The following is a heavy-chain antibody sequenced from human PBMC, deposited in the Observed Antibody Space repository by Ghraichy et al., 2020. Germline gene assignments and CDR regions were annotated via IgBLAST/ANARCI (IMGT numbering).Heavy chain of an antibody. V-gene: IGHV3-30*18. CDR3: AKGSTYCGGNCYSVWYFDL. D-gene: IGHD2-21*02. J-gene: IGHJ2*01. CDR2: ISYDGGEK. Sequence: GGSLRLSCAASGFTFSSYGMHWVRQAPGKGLEWVAVISYDGGEKYYAASVKGRFTISRDNSKNTLYLQMNSLRVEDTAVYYCAKGSTYCGGNCYSVWYFDLWGRGTLVTVSS. CDR1: GFTFSSYG.